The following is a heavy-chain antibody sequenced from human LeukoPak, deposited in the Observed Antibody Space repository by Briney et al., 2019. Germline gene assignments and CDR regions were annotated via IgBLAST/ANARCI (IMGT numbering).Heavy chain of an antibody. CDR3: ARQGDCSGGSCYPYYYYGMDV. Sequence: SETLSLTCTVSGDSISDYYWSWIRQPPGKGLEWIGYIYYSGSTNYNPSLKSRVTISVDTSKNQFSLKLSSVTAADTAVYYCARQGDCSGGSCYPYYYYGMDVWGQGTTVTVSS. V-gene: IGHV4-59*08. D-gene: IGHD2-15*01. CDR1: GDSISDYY. J-gene: IGHJ6*02. CDR2: IYYSGST.